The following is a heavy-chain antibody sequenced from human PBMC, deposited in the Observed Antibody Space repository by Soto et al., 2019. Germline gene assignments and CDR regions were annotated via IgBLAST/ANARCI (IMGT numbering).Heavy chain of an antibody. CDR2: INPILSMS. D-gene: IGHD3-10*01. CDR3: ATSYGSGYRAFDY. CDR1: GDTFSFYT. Sequence: GASVKVSCKASGDTFSFYTINWVRQAPGLGLEWVGRINPILSMSNYAQKFQGRVTMTADKSTNTAYMELRSLRSEGTAMYYCATSYGSGYRAFDYWG. J-gene: IGHJ4*01. V-gene: IGHV1-69*02.